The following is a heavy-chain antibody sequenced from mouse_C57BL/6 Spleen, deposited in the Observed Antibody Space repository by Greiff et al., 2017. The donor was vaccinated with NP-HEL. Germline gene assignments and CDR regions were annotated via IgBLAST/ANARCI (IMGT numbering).Heavy chain of an antibody. CDR3: ARNYGKGY. Sequence: VKLMESGAELARPGASVKLSCKASGYTFTSYGISWVKQRTGQGLEWIGEIYPRSGNTYYNEKFKGKATLTADKSSSTAYMELRSLTSEDSAVYFCARNYGKGYWGQGTTLTVSS. D-gene: IGHD1-1*01. V-gene: IGHV1-81*01. CDR2: IYPRSGNT. CDR1: GYTFTSYG. J-gene: IGHJ2*01.